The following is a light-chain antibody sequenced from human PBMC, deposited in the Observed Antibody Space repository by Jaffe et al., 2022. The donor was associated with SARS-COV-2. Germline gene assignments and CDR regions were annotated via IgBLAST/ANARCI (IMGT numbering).Light chain of an antibody. J-gene: IGKJ2*01. CDR1: QSVTSN. Sequence: EIVMTQSPATLYVSPGERAALSCRASQSVTSNLAWYQQTPGQAPRLLIYGASTRAAGIPARFSGSGSGTEFTLTISSLQSEDFALYYCQQYKSWPPSYTFGQGTKLEIK. CDR2: GAS. V-gene: IGKV3-15*01. CDR3: QQYKSWPPSYT.